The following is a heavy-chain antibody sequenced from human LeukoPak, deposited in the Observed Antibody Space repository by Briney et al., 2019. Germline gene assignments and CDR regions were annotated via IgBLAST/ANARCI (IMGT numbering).Heavy chain of an antibody. D-gene: IGHD1-1*01. CDR1: GYTFTSYY. Sequence: ASVKASCKASGYTFTSYYLHWLRQAPGQGLEWMGIIHPGGGSPTYAQKFQGRVTMTRDMSTNTVYMELSSLRSDDTAVYYCARDSSNWTFDYWGQGTLVTVSS. CDR3: ARDSSNWTFDY. V-gene: IGHV1-46*01. J-gene: IGHJ4*02. CDR2: IHPGGGSP.